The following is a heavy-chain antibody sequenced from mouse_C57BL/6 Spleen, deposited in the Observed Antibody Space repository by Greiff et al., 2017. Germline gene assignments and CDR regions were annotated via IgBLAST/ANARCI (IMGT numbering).Heavy chain of an antibody. CDR3: ARGTYYGSSLYAMDY. Sequence: EVQLQESGPELVKPGASVKMSCKASGYTFTDYNMHWVKQSHGKSLEWIGYINPNNGGTSYNQKFKGKATLTVNKSSSTAYMELRSLTSEDSAVYYCARGTYYGSSLYAMDYWGQGTSVTVSS. D-gene: IGHD1-1*01. V-gene: IGHV1-22*01. CDR2: INPNNGGT. CDR1: GYTFTDYN. J-gene: IGHJ4*01.